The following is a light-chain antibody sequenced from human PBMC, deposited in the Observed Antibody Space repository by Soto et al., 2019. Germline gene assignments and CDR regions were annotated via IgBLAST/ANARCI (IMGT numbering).Light chain of an antibody. CDR1: RNVSIY. Sequence: IPLTQSPSPLAASVPPRLTLSCRASRNVSIYLNWYQHKPGKGPTLLIHATSNLQIGVPSRFSGSGSGTEFTLTISSLEPEDFGTYYCQQSYKMPSFGQGTRLEIK. CDR2: ATS. J-gene: IGKJ5*01. CDR3: QQSYKMPS. V-gene: IGKV1-39*01.